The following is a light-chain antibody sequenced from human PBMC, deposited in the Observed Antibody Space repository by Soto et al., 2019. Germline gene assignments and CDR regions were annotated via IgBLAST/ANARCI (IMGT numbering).Light chain of an antibody. CDR2: GAS. J-gene: IGKJ1*01. V-gene: IGKV3-20*01. CDR1: QAISGNY. Sequence: EIVLTHSPGTLSLSPCEWASLSFRASQAISGNYLAWYQHKPGQAPRLLMYGASSRATGIPDRFSGSGSGTDFTLTISRLEPEDFAVYWCQHYGNSPTFGQGTKVDIK. CDR3: QHYGNSPT.